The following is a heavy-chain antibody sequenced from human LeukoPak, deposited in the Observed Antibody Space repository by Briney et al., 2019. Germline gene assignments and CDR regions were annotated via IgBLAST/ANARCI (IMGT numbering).Heavy chain of an antibody. Sequence: GRSLRLSCEASGFSFSSYWMLWVRQAPGKGLVWVSRINTDGRSTNYADSVKGRFTISRDNAKNTLSLQMNSLRAEDTAVYYCARSPDGFDYWGQGTLVTVSS. V-gene: IGHV3-74*01. J-gene: IGHJ4*02. CDR2: INTDGRST. CDR1: GFSFSSYW. CDR3: ARSPDGFDY.